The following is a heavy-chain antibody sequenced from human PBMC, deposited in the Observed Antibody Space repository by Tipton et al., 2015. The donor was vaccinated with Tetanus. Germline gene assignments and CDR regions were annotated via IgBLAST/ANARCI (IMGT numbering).Heavy chain of an antibody. V-gene: IGHV4-31*03. CDR1: GDSISSGGYY. J-gene: IGHJ6*01. D-gene: IGHD1-7*01. CDR3: ARDRITGPTGRYYAMDV. CDR2: IFSGGTT. Sequence: TLSLTCTVAGDSISSGGYYWNWVRQNPGKGLEWLGYIFSGGTTFYSPSLNGRVSMSLDTSKNLFALRLASVTAADTAVYYCARDRITGPTGRYYAMDVWGQGTTVTVSS.